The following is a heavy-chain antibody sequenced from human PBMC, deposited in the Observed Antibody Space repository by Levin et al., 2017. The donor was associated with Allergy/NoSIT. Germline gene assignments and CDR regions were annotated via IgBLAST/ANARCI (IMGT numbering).Heavy chain of an antibody. CDR2: IYYSGST. Sequence: PSETLSLTCTVSGGSISSSSYYWGWIRQPPGTGLEWIGSIYYSGSTYYNPSLKSRVTISVDTSKNQFSLKLSSVTAADTAVYYCARLRYSSSWYTLPTPDYWGQGTLVTVSS. J-gene: IGHJ4*02. CDR3: ARLRYSSSWYTLPTPDY. CDR1: GGSISSSSYY. D-gene: IGHD6-13*01. V-gene: IGHV4-39*01.